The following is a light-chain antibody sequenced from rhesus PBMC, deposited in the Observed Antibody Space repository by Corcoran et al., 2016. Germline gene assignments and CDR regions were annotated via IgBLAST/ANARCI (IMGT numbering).Light chain of an antibody. CDR1: ESVSVYGMNL. Sequence: DIVVTQSPASLAVSPGQRATITCRASESVSVYGMNLIDWYQQKPGQPPKLLIYQAASKNTGVPARLSGSGSGTDFTLTMNPVEDDYVAHYYCLQSKNYPWTFGQGTKVEIK. V-gene: IGKV7-13*01. J-gene: IGKJ1*01. CDR2: QAA. CDR3: LQSKNYPWT.